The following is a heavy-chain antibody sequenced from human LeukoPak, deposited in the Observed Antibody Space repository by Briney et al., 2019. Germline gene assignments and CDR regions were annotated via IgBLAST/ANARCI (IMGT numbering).Heavy chain of an antibody. J-gene: IGHJ4*02. CDR3: AITPGPYDSSRNYYPFDY. V-gene: IGHV1-2*02. CDR2: INPNSGGT. Sequence: EASVKVSCKASGYTFTGYYMHWVRQAPGQGLEWMGWINPNSGGTSFAQKFQGRVTMTRDTSISTAYMELSRLRSDDTAVYYCAITPGPYDSSRNYYPFDYWGQGTLVTVSS. D-gene: IGHD3-22*01. CDR1: GYTFTGYY.